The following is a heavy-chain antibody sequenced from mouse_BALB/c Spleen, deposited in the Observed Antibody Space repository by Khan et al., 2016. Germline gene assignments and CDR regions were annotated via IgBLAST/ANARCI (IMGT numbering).Heavy chain of an antibody. J-gene: IGHJ2*01. D-gene: IGHD2-1*01. CDR1: GFTFSSYA. CDR3: AREDYGNYGDYLDY. Sequence: EVELVESGGGLVKPGGSLKLSCAASGFTFSSYAMSWVRQTPEKRLEWVASISSGGSTYYPDSVKGRLTISRDNARNILNLQMSSLRSEDTAMYYCAREDYGNYGDYLDYWGQGTTLTVSS. CDR2: ISSGGST. V-gene: IGHV5-6-5*01.